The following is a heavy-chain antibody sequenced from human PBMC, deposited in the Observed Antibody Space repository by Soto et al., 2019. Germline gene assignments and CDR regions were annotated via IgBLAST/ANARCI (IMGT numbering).Heavy chain of an antibody. CDR3: GREQGLLNRFDP. D-gene: IGHD6-25*01. Sequence: EVQLVESGGGLVQPGGSLRLSCAASGFTFSSYGMNWVRQAPGKGLEWVSYISSSSSTIYYADSVKGRFTISRDNAKNSLYLQMNSLRAEETAVDYCGREQGLLNRFDPWGQGTLVTVSS. V-gene: IGHV3-48*01. J-gene: IGHJ5*02. CDR1: GFTFSSYG. CDR2: ISSSSSTI.